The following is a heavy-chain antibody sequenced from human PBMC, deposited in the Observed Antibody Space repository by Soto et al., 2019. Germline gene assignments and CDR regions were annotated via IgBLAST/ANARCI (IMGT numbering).Heavy chain of an antibody. CDR3: ARLAYPSGFTFDY. J-gene: IGHJ4*02. V-gene: IGHV4-59*01. D-gene: IGHD3-9*01. CDR2: IYYNGNT. Sequence: PSETLSLTCTVSGGSISSDYWTWIRQPPGERLEWIGYIYYNGNTNYNSSLKSRVTISIDTSKNQFSLKLNSVTAADTAVYFCARLAYPSGFTFDYWGRGTLVTVSS. CDR1: GGSISSDY.